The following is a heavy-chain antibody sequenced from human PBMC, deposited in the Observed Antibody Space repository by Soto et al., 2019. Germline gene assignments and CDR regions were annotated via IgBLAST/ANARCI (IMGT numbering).Heavy chain of an antibody. CDR1: GGSISSGDYY. CDR2: IYYSGST. D-gene: IGHD3-3*01. CDR3: ARERRLTIFGAPKAYGMDV. V-gene: IGHV4-30-4*01. J-gene: IGHJ6*02. Sequence: QVQLQESGPGLMKPSQTLSLTCTVSGGSISSGDYYWSWIRQPPGKGLEWIGYIYYSGSTYYNPSLKSRLTISVDTSKNQFSLKLSSVTDADTAVYYCARERRLTIFGAPKAYGMDVWGQGTTVTVSS.